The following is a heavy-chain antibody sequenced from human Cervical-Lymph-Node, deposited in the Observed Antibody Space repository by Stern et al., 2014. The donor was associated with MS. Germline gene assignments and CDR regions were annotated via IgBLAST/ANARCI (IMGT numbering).Heavy chain of an antibody. V-gene: IGHV1-69*01. Sequence: VQLEESGAEVKKPGSSVKVSCRASGGTFRSSDISWVRQAPGQGLEWMGCIIPIIGTANYAQKYQGRVTITADESTSTSYMELSSLRSEDTAIYYCALGGFGHYFEYWGQGTLVTVSS. CDR1: GGTFRSSD. CDR2: IIPIIGTA. CDR3: ALGGFGHYFEY. D-gene: IGHD3-10*01. J-gene: IGHJ4*02.